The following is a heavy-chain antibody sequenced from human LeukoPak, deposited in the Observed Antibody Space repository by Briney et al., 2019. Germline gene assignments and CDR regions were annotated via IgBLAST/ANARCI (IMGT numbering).Heavy chain of an antibody. CDR3: ASTERCSTTCPLDY. CDR2: INHSGST. D-gene: IGHD2-2*01. V-gene: IGHV4-34*01. Sequence: PAETLSRTCAVYGGSFRGYYWSWIRQPPGKGLEWIGEINHSGSTNYNPSLKSRVTISLDTSMKKFSLKLNSVTAADTAVYYCASTERCSTTCPLDYWGQGTLVTVSS. CDR1: GGSFRGYY. J-gene: IGHJ4*02.